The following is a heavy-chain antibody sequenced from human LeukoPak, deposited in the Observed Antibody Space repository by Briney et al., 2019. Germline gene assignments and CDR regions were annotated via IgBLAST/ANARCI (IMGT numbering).Heavy chain of an antibody. Sequence: GGSLRLSCAASGFTVSSNYMSWVRQAPGKGLEWVSVIYSGGSTYYADSVKGRFTISRDNSKNTLYLQMNSLRAEDTAVYYCARNLVPPFYYMDVWGKGTTVTISS. D-gene: IGHD4/OR15-4a*01. CDR1: GFTVSSNY. J-gene: IGHJ6*03. CDR3: ARNLVPPFYYMDV. V-gene: IGHV3-66*01. CDR2: IYSGGST.